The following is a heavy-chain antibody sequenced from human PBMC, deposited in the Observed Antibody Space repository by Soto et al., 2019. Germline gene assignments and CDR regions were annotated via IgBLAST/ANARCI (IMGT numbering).Heavy chain of an antibody. Sequence: PSETLSLTCTVSGGSISSGDYYWSWIRQPPGKGLEWIGYIYYSGSTYYNPSLKSRVTISVDTSKNQFSLKLSSVTAADTAVYYCARGPGCSYGLLFDYWGQGTLVTVSS. V-gene: IGHV4-30-4*01. CDR3: ARGPGCSYGLLFDY. CDR1: GGSISSGDYY. D-gene: IGHD5-18*01. J-gene: IGHJ4*02. CDR2: IYYSGST.